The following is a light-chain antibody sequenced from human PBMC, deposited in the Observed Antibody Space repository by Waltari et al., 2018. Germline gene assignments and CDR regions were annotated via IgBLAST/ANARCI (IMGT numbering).Light chain of an antibody. J-gene: IGKJ1*01. Sequence: DIQMTQSPSSLSASAGDTVTITCRASLGISTYLNWYQQKPGKTPKRLIYAASSLESGVPSRISGSGSGTDFTLTISSLQPEDFATYYCLQYNSHPWTFGQGTKVEIK. CDR2: AAS. CDR3: LQYNSHPWT. V-gene: IGKV1-17*01. CDR1: LGISTY.